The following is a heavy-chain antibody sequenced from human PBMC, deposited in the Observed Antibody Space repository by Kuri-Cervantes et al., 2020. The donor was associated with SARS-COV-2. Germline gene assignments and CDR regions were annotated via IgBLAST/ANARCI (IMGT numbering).Heavy chain of an antibody. CDR1: RGSPSSSSYY. V-gene: IGHV4-39*06. J-gene: IGHJ6*03. CDR2: IYYSEST. D-gene: IGHD4-17*01. Sequence: SERMSLTSTVSRGSPSSSSYYWDWIRQTPGKGLEWIGSIYYSESTYYNPSLKRRVTITVDTSMTQFTLKLSSVTAADTAVYYCARANGDYQIEIDYYYYYYMDVWGKGTTVTVSS. CDR3: ARANGDYQIEIDYYYYYYMDV.